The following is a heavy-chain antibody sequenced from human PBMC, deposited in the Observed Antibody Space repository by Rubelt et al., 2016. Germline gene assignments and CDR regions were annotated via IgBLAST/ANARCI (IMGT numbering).Heavy chain of an antibody. V-gene: IGHV4-59*12. CDR2: IYYSGST. CDR3: AREQGYCSSTSCLNDAFDI. J-gene: IGHJ3*02. CDR1: GGSISSYY. D-gene: IGHD2-2*01. Sequence: QVQLQESGPGLVKPSETLSLSCTVSGGSISSYYWSWIRQPPGKGLEWIGYIYYSGSTNYNPSLKSRVTISVDTSKNQFSLKLSSVPAADTAVYYCAREQGYCSSTSCLNDAFDIWGQGTMVTVSS.